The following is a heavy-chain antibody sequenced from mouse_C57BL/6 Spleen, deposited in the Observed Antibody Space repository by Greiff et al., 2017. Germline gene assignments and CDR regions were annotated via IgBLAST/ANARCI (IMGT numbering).Heavy chain of an antibody. V-gene: IGHV1-50*01. D-gene: IGHD6-5*01. CDR3: ARRAYEGYFDV. J-gene: IGHJ1*03. CDR2: IDPSDSYT. Sequence: QVQLQQPGAELVKPGASVKLSCKASGYTFTSYWMQWVKQRPGQGLEWIGEIDPSDSYTNYNQKFKGKATLTVDTSSSTAYMQLSSLTSEDSAVYYWARRAYEGYFDVWGTGTTVTVSS. CDR1: GYTFTSYW.